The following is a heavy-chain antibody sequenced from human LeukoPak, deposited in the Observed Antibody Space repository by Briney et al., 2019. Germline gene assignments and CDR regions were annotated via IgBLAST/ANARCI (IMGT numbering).Heavy chain of an antibody. CDR3: ARVPGRDYGEYYFDY. Sequence: GGSLRLSCAASGFTVSSNYMSWVGQAPGKGLEWVSVIYSGGSTYYADSVKGRFTISRDNSKNTLYLQTNSLRAEDTAVYYCARVPGRDYGEYYFDYWGQGTLVTVSS. CDR1: GFTVSSNY. CDR2: IYSGGST. J-gene: IGHJ4*02. V-gene: IGHV3-53*01. D-gene: IGHD4-17*01.